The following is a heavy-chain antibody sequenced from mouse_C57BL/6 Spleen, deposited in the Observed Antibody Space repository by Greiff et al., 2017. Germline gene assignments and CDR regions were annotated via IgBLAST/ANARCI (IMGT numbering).Heavy chain of an antibody. V-gene: IGHV1-55*01. D-gene: IGHD2-10*01. CDR1: GYTFTSYW. J-gene: IGHJ2*01. Sequence: QVHVKQSGAELVKPGASVKMSCKASGYTFTSYWITWVKQRPGQGLEWIGDIYPGSGSTNYNEKFKSKATLTVDTSSSTAYMQLSSLTSEDSAVYYCAREAYYEPLDYWGQGTTLTVSS. CDR2: IYPGSGST. CDR3: AREAYYEPLDY.